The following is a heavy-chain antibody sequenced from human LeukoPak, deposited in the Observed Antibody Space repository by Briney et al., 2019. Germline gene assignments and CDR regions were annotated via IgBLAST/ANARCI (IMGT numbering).Heavy chain of an antibody. J-gene: IGHJ4*02. CDR2: ITSSGSNI. D-gene: IGHD6-19*01. CDR1: GFIFTSYN. V-gene: IGHV3-48*04. CDR3: ARDPGVGSGWYYFDQ. Sequence: GGSLRLSCAASGFIFTSYNMAWVRQAPGKGPEWVSYITSSGSNIYYADSVKGRFTISRDNAKSSMYLQMNSLRAEDTAVYYCARDPGVGSGWYYFDQWGQGTLVTVSS.